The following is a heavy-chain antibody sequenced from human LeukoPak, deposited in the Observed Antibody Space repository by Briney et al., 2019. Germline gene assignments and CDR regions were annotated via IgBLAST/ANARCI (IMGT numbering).Heavy chain of an antibody. V-gene: IGHV5-51*01. CDR2: IYPGDSDT. CDR3: ARSYYYYDSSGYYAYCFDY. D-gene: IGHD3-22*01. J-gene: IGHJ4*02. CDR1: GYSFTSYW. Sequence: GESLKISCKGSGYSFTSYWIGWVRQMPGKGLEWMGIIYPGDSDTRYSPSFQGQVTISADKSISTAYLQWSSLKASDTAMYYCARSYYYYDSSGYYAYCFDYWGQGTLVTVSS.